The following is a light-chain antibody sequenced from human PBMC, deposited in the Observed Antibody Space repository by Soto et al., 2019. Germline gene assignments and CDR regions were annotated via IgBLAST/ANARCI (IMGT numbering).Light chain of an antibody. J-gene: IGLJ1*01. CDR1: SNDVGGYNF. CDR2: EVS. V-gene: IGLV2-8*01. Sequence: QSVLAQPPSAYGSPGQSVTISCAGTSNDVGGYNFVSWYQQHPGKAPKLMIFEVSKRPSGVPDRFSGSKSGNTASLTVSGLQAEDEADYYCSSYAGNNIFYVFGTGTKVTVL. CDR3: SSYAGNNIFYV.